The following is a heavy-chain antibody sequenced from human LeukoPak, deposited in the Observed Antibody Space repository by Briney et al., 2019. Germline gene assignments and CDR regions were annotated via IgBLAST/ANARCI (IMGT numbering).Heavy chain of an antibody. CDR2: ISDSGGRT. D-gene: IGHD3-10*01. J-gene: IGHJ4*02. CDR3: AKRGVVIRVILVGFHKEAYYFDS. V-gene: IGHV3-23*01. Sequence: PGGSLRLSCAVSGITLSNYGISWVRQAPGKGLDWVAGISDSGGRTNYADSVKGRFTISRENSKNTLYLQMNSLRAEDTAVYFCAKRGVVIRVILVGFHKEAYYFDSWGQGALGTVSS. CDR1: GITLSNYG.